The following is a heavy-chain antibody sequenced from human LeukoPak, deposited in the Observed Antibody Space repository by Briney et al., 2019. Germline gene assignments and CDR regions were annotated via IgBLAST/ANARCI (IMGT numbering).Heavy chain of an antibody. CDR3: VRDLVWDTGRVDY. D-gene: IGHD3/OR15-3a*01. CDR2: IKEDGSEK. CDR1: GFTFSSHW. V-gene: IGHV3-7*01. Sequence: GGSLRLSCAASGFTFSSHWMSWVRQAPRKGLEWLANIKEDGSEKYYVDSVKGRFTISRDNAKNSLFLQMNSLRDEDTATYYCVRDLVWDTGRVDYWGQGTLVTVSS. J-gene: IGHJ4*02.